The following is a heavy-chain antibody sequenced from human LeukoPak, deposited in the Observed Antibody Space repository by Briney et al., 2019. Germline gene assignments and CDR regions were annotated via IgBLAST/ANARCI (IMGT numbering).Heavy chain of an antibody. J-gene: IGHJ4*02. D-gene: IGHD1-26*01. V-gene: IGHV3-13*01. CDR1: GFTFSSYD. CDR2: IGVAGDT. Sequence: GGSLRLSCAASGFTFSSYDMHWVRQPTGRGLEWVSAIGVAGDTFYAGSVKGRFTISRDNSKNTLYLQMNSLRAEDTAVYYCAKEAGRGELLFESDYWGQGTLVTVSS. CDR3: AKEAGRGELLFESDY.